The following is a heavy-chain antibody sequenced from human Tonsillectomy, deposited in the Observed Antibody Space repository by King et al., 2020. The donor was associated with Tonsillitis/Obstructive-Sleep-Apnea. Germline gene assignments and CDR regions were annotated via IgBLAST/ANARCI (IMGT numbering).Heavy chain of an antibody. J-gene: IGHJ2*01. CDR2: INTNTGNP. Sequence: VQLVESGSELKKPGASVKVSCKASGYTFTSYAMNWVRQAPGQGLEWMGWINTNTGNPTYAQGFTGRFAFSLDTSVSTAYLQISSLKAEDTAVYYCARIKIFPSSSSYWYFDLWGRGTLVTVSS. CDR3: ARIKIFPSSSSYWYFDL. D-gene: IGHD2/OR15-2a*01. CDR1: GYTFTSYA. V-gene: IGHV7-4-1*02.